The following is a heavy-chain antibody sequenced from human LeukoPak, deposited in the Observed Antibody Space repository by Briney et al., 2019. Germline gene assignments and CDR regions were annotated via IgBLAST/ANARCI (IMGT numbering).Heavy chain of an antibody. J-gene: IGHJ4*02. Sequence: SETLSLTCTVSGGSISSSSYYWGWIRQPPGKGLEWIGSMYYSGNTYYNPSLKSRVTILVDTSKNQFSLKLSSVTAADTAVYYCARSAVAGPFDFWGQGTLVTVSS. D-gene: IGHD6-19*01. CDR2: MYYSGNT. CDR3: ARSAVAGPFDF. V-gene: IGHV4-39*07. CDR1: GGSISSSSYY.